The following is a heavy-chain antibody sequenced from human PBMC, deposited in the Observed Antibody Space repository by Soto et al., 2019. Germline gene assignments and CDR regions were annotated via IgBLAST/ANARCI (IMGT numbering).Heavy chain of an antibody. D-gene: IGHD2-2*01. CDR3: ARVPDY. J-gene: IGHJ4*02. CDR2: MYHTGST. V-gene: IGHV4-30-2*01. Sequence: QLQLQESGSGLVKPTQTLSLTCAVSGGSIGSGGYSWSWIRQPPVKGLEWSGYMYHTGSTYYNPSLKTRVNTSIDTSINWFSLKLSAGTAAYTAVYYCARVPDYWGQGILVTVSS. CDR1: GGSIGSGGYS.